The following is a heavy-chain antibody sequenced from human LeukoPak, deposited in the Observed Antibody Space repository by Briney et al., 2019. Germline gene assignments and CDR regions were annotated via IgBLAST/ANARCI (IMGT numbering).Heavy chain of an antibody. D-gene: IGHD2-21*01. CDR1: GFTFSSYW. Sequence: PGGSLRLSCAASGFTFSSYWMSWVRQAPGKGLEWVANIKQDGSEKYYVDSVKGRFTIPRDNAKNSLYLQMNSLRAEDTAVYYCARDTRPPYPVIAVDYFDYWGQGTLVTVSS. CDR3: ARDTRPPYPVIAVDYFDY. CDR2: IKQDGSEK. J-gene: IGHJ4*02. V-gene: IGHV3-7*01.